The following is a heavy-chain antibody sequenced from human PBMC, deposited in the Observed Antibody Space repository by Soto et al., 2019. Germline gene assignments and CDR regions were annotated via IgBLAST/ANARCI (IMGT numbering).Heavy chain of an antibody. CDR3: AKDLAPYYDILTGYFTTPGY. J-gene: IGHJ4*02. CDR2: ISGSGGST. D-gene: IGHD3-9*01. Sequence: GGSLRLSCAASGFTFRSYAMSWVRQAPGKGLEWVSAISGSGGSTYYADSVKGRFTISRDNSKNTLYLQMNSLRAEDTAVYYCAKDLAPYYDILTGYFTTPGYWGQGTLVTVS. V-gene: IGHV3-23*01. CDR1: GFTFRSYA.